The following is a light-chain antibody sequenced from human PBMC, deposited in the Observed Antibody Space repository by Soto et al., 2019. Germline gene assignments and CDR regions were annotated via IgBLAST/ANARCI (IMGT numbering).Light chain of an antibody. CDR1: QSVSSY. CDR2: DAS. J-gene: IGKJ5*01. V-gene: IGKV3-11*01. Sequence: EIVLTQPPATLSLFPGERATLSCRASQSVSSYLAWYQQKPRQAPSLLLYDASNRATGIPARYSGSGSGTVFTLTISSLEPEDFAVYYCQQRSTWITFGQGTRLEIE. CDR3: QQRSTWIT.